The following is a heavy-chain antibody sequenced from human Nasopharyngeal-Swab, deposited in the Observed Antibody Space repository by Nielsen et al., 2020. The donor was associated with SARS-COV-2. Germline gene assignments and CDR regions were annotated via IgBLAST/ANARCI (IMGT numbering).Heavy chain of an antibody. Sequence: GESLKISCTASGFTFSAYWMYWVRQAPGKGLVWVSRINSDGSNTAYADSVKGRFSISRDNAKNTVYLQMNSLRAEDTAVYYCAKDQNYDYVWGSYRSDAFDIWGQGTMVTVSS. CDR3: AKDQNYDYVWGSYRSDAFDI. D-gene: IGHD3-16*02. CDR2: INSDGSNT. V-gene: IGHV3-74*01. CDR1: GFTFSAYW. J-gene: IGHJ3*02.